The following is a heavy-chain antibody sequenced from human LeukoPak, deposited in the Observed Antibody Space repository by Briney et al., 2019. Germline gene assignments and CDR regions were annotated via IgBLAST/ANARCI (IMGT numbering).Heavy chain of an antibody. V-gene: IGHV3-30-3*01. J-gene: IGHJ6*02. Sequence: GGSLRLSCAASGFTFSSYAMHWVRQAPGKGLEWVAVISYDGSNKYYADSVKGRFTISRDNSKNTLYLQMNSLRAEDTAVYYCAKDRSTVTIFGVVINYGMDVWGQGTTVTVSS. CDR1: GFTFSSYA. CDR2: ISYDGSNK. CDR3: AKDRSTVTIFGVVINYGMDV. D-gene: IGHD3-3*01.